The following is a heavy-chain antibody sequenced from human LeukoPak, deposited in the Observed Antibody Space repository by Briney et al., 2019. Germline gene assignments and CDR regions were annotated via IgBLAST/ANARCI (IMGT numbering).Heavy chain of an antibody. CDR2: INSTGGT. CDR3: ARGPDSYSADSYYAMDV. Sequence: SETLSLTCAVYGGSFSDNYWSWVPQTPGKGLEWIGEINSTGGTKYNPSLKSRLTISVDSSQSQFSLRLNSMAAADTGVYYCARGPDSYSADSYYAMDVWGLGTTVTVSS. CDR1: GGSFSDNY. J-gene: IGHJ6*02. V-gene: IGHV4-34*01. D-gene: IGHD3-10*01.